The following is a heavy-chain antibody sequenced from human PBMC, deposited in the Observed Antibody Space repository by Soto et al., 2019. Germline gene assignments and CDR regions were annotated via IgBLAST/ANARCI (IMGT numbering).Heavy chain of an antibody. D-gene: IGHD3-10*02. V-gene: IGHV4-38-2*01. Sequence: SETLSLTCDVSGYSISSGYHWGWNRQPPGKGLEWIGSIYHSGTSYYNPSLMSRVSISVDTSKNQFSLKVTSVTAADTAVYYCARLAYDRADSWGQCTQVTVSS. CDR3: ARLAYDRADS. CDR1: GYSISSGYH. CDR2: IYHSGTS. J-gene: IGHJ4*02.